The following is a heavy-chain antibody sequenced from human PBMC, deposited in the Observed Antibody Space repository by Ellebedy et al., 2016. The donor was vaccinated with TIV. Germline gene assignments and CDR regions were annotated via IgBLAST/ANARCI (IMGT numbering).Heavy chain of an antibody. D-gene: IGHD3-10*01. CDR3: GKEKWFGDLLTFDY. Sequence: GESLKISCAASGFIFSNYAMTWVRQAPGKGLEWVSTITGSGDHAFYADSVKGRFTISRDNSKNTLYLQLNSLRVDDTAVYYCGKEKWFGDLLTFDYWGQGTQVTVSS. V-gene: IGHV3-23*01. J-gene: IGHJ4*02. CDR1: GFIFSNYA. CDR2: ITGSGDHA.